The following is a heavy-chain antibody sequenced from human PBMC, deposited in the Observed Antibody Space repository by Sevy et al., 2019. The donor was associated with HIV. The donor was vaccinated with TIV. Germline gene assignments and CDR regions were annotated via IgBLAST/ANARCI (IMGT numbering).Heavy chain of an antibody. CDR2: ISWNSGSI. V-gene: IGHV3-9*01. Sequence: GGSLRLSCAASGFTFDDYAMHWVRQAPGKGLEWVSGISWNSGSIGYADSVKGRFTISRDNAKNSLYLQMNSLRAEDTALYYCAKPLHRTGYSSSWYFDWYFDLWSRGTLVTVSS. D-gene: IGHD6-13*01. CDR1: GFTFDDYA. CDR3: AKPLHRTGYSSSWYFDWYFDL. J-gene: IGHJ2*01.